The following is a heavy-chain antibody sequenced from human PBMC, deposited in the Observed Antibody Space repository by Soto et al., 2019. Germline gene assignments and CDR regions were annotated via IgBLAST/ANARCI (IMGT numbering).Heavy chain of an antibody. CDR3: AREGRHFDY. Sequence: QVQLVQSGAEVQRPGSSVKVSCKASGGTFSSYAISWVRQAPGQGLEWMGGINPIFGTPHYAQKYQGRVTITADTFTNTAYMEVTRLTSDDTAVYFCAREGRHFDYWGQGTLVTVSS. CDR1: GGTFSSYA. J-gene: IGHJ4*02. V-gene: IGHV1-69*06. CDR2: INPIFGTP.